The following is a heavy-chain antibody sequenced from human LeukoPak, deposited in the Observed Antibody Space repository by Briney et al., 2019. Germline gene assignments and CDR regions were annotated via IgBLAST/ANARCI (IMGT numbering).Heavy chain of an antibody. CDR3: ARLTAKTKTISGVVIGFRTPGYYFDY. CDR1: GYSFTSYW. CDR2: IYPGDSDT. V-gene: IGHV5-51*01. J-gene: IGHJ4*02. Sequence: GESLKISCKGSGYSFTSYWIGWVRQMPGKGLEWMGIIYPGDSDTRYSPSFQGQVAISADKSISTAYLQWSSLKASDTAMYYCARLTAKTKTISGVVIGFRTPGYYFDYWGQGTLVTVSS. D-gene: IGHD3-3*01.